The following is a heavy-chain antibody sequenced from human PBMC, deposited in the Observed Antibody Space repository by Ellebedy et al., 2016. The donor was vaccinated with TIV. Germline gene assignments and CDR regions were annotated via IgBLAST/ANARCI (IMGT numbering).Heavy chain of an antibody. V-gene: IGHV3-15*07. J-gene: IGHJ3*02. CDR3: TTTMYYYDSGGYPTGDVLDI. Sequence: GESLKISCAASGFTFSNVWMNWVRQAPGKGLEGIGRIKSNGDGETTEYAAPVKGRFTISRDDSKNTLYLQMNSLKTEDTAVYYCTTTMYYYDSGGYPTGDVLDIWGQGTIVTVSS. CDR1: GFTFSNVW. CDR2: IKSNGDGETT. D-gene: IGHD3-22*01.